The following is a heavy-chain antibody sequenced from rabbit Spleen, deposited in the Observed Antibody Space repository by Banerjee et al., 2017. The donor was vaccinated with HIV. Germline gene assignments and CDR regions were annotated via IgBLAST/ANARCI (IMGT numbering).Heavy chain of an antibody. D-gene: IGHD8-1*01. CDR1: GFSFSSSYY. V-gene: IGHV1S40*01. Sequence: QSLEESGGDLVKPGASLTLTCTASGFSFSSSYYMCWVRQPPGKGLEWTGCIYPSSSGTTYYASWAKGRFTISKTSSTTVTLQMTSLTAADTATYFCARDTGTSFSSYGMDLWGQGTLVTVS. CDR3: ARDTGTSFSSYGMDL. CDR2: IYPSSSGTT. J-gene: IGHJ6*01.